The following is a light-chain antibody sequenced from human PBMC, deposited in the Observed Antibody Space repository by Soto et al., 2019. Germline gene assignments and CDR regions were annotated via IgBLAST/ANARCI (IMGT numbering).Light chain of an antibody. CDR3: QSYASSLSGVV. V-gene: IGLV1-40*01. Sequence: QSVLTQPPSVSGAPGQRVTISCTGSSSNMGAGYDVHWYRQLPGTAPKLLIYGNSNRPSGVPDRFSGSKSGTSASLAITGLQAKDEADYYCQSYASSLSGVVFGGGTKLTVL. J-gene: IGLJ2*01. CDR1: SSNMGAGYD. CDR2: GNS.